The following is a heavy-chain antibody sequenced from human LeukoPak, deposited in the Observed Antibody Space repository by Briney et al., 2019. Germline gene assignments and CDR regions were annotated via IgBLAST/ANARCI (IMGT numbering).Heavy chain of an antibody. V-gene: IGHV3-33*01. CDR2: IWYDGSNK. Sequence: GRSLRLSCAASGFTFSSYGMHWVRQAPGKGLEWVAVIWYDGSNKYYADSVKGRFTISRDNSKNTLYLQMNSLRAEDAAVYYCASTSGWYEPIDYWGQGTLVTVSS. D-gene: IGHD6-19*01. CDR3: ASTSGWYEPIDY. CDR1: GFTFSSYG. J-gene: IGHJ4*02.